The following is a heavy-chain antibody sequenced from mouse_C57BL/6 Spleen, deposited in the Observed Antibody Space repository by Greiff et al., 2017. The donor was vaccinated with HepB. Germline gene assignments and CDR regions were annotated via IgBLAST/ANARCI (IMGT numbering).Heavy chain of an antibody. V-gene: IGHV1-55*01. Sequence: QVHVKQPGAELVKPGASVKMSCKASGYTFTSYWITWVKQRPGQGLEWIGDIYPGSGSTNYNEKFKSKATLTVDTSSSTAYMQLSSLTSEDSAVYYCAFYYGNYGYFDYWGQGTTLTVSS. CDR3: AFYYGNYGYFDY. J-gene: IGHJ2*01. CDR2: IYPGSGST. D-gene: IGHD2-1*01. CDR1: GYTFTSYW.